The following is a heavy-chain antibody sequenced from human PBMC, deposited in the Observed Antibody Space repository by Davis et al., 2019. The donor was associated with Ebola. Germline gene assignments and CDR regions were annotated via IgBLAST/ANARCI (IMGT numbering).Heavy chain of an antibody. Sequence: AASVKVSCKASGYTITGYYIHWVRQAPGQGLEWMGIVNPSGGSTTYAQKFQGRVTMTRDTSTSTVYMELSSLRSEDTAVYYCASGTYYGSGSYIDYWGQGTLVTVSS. D-gene: IGHD3-10*01. CDR3: ASGTYYGSGSYIDY. CDR2: VNPSGGST. J-gene: IGHJ4*02. V-gene: IGHV1-46*01. CDR1: GYTITGYY.